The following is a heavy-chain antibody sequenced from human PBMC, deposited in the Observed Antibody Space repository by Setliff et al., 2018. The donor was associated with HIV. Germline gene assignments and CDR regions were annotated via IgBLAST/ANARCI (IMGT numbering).Heavy chain of an antibody. J-gene: IGHJ4*02. D-gene: IGHD3-22*01. Sequence: GGSLRLSCVASGFTFSDYYMIWIRQAPGQGLEWVSYISTSSATKYYADSVKGRFTISRDNAKNSLYLQMNSVRADDTAVYYCARDTTDDNSIFPYWGQGTLVTVSS. V-gene: IGHV3-11*01. CDR2: ISTSSATK. CDR1: GFTFSDYY. CDR3: ARDTTDDNSIFPY.